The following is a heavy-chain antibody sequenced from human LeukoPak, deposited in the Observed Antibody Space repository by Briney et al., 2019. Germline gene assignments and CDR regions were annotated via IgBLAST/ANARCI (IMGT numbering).Heavy chain of an antibody. V-gene: IGHV3-73*01. Sequence: AGGSLRLSCAASGFTFSGSAVHWVRQSSGKGLAWVGHIDKKDNLYGTAYAESVKGRFTISRDDSKDTAFLHMDSLKTEDTALYYCTTGGYYLDYWGQGTLVTVSS. J-gene: IGHJ4*02. D-gene: IGHD3-10*01. CDR1: GFTFSGSA. CDR2: IDKKDNLYGT. CDR3: TTGGYYLDY.